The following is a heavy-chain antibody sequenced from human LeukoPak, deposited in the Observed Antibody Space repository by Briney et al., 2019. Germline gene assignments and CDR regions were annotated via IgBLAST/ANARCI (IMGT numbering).Heavy chain of an antibody. CDR1: GGSISSYY. Sequence: SETLSLTCTVSGGSISSYYWNWIRQSPGKGLEWVGYIHTSGSTNYNPSLKSRVTISLDTAKNQISLKPSSVTAADTAIYYCARRIWPWGQGTLVSVSS. V-gene: IGHV4-59*01. CDR2: IHTSGST. CDR3: ARRIWP. J-gene: IGHJ5*02.